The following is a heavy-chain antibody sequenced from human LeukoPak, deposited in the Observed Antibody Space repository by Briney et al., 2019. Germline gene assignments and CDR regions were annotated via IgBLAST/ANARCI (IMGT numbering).Heavy chain of an antibody. D-gene: IGHD6-19*01. Sequence: GGSLRLSCAASGFTFSSYGMHWVRQAPGKGLEWVAFIRYDGSNKHYADSVKGRFTISRDNSKNTLYLQMNSLRAEDTAVYYCARGVSSGRAGLDYWGQGTLVTVSS. J-gene: IGHJ4*02. CDR3: ARGVSSGRAGLDY. CDR2: IRYDGSNK. CDR1: GFTFSSYG. V-gene: IGHV3-30*02.